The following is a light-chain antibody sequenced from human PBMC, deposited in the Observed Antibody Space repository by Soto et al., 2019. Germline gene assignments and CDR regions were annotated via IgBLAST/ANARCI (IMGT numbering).Light chain of an antibody. V-gene: IGKV1-5*01. CDR1: QSISSW. CDR3: QQYNSYPGYT. J-gene: IGKJ2*01. Sequence: DIQMTQSPSTRSASVGDRVTITCRASQSISSWLAWYQQKPGKAPKLLIYDASSLESGVPSRFSGSGSGTEFTLTISSLQPADFATYYCQQYNSYPGYTFGQGTKLEIK. CDR2: DAS.